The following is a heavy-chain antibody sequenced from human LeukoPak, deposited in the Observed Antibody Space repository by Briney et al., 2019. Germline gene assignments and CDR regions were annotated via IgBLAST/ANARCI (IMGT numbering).Heavy chain of an antibody. J-gene: IGHJ4*02. CDR3: ASRYYDSSGYYSDY. CDR2: IHYSGST. CDR1: GGSIISSSYY. D-gene: IGHD3-22*01. V-gene: IGHV4-39*01. Sequence: SETLSLTCTVSGGSIISSSYYWGWIRQPPGKGLEWIGSIHYSGSTYYNPSLKSRVTISVDTSKNQSSLKLSSVTAADTAVYYCASRYYDSSGYYSDYWGQGTLVTVSS.